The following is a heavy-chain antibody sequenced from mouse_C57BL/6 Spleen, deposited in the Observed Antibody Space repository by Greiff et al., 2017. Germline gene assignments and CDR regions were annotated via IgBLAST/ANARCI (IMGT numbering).Heavy chain of an antibody. J-gene: IGHJ2*01. D-gene: IGHD5-1*01. CDR1: GFSLTSYG. CDR2: IWGDGST. V-gene: IGHV2-3*01. CDR3: AKGDPEYDFDY. Sequence: QVQLQESGPGLVAPSPSLSITCTVSGFSLTSYGVSWVRQPPGKGLEWLGVIWGDGSTNYHSALISRLSISKDNSKSQVVLKENSLQTDDTATFYCAKGDPEYDFDYWGQGTTLTVSS.